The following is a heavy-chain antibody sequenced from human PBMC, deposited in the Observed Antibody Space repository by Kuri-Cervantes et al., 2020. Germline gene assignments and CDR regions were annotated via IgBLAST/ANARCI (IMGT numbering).Heavy chain of an antibody. D-gene: IGHD3-16*01. CDR1: DGSFSDYY. CDR2: INHSGNT. J-gene: IGHJ6*03. V-gene: IGHV4-34*01. Sequence: GSLRLSCAVYDGSFSDYYWSWIRQPPEKGLEWIGEINHSGNTNYNPSLKSRVTISVDTSKNQFSLKLSSVTAADTAVYYCARGGYDYVWGSYHTGYYYYMDVWGKGTTVTVSS. CDR3: ARGGYDYVWGSYHTGYYYYMDV.